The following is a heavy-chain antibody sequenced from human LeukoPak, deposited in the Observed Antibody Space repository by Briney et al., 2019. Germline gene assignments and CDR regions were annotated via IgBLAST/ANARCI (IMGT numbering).Heavy chain of an antibody. Sequence: HPGGSLRLSCSTSGFTFSSYAMHWVRQAPGKGLEYVSAISSNGGSTYYADSVKGRFTISRDNSKNTLYLQMSSLRAEDTAVYYCVKDTVAGTPTYYFDYWGQGTLVTVSS. CDR3: VKDTVAGTPTYYFDY. CDR1: GFTFSSYA. CDR2: ISSNGGST. D-gene: IGHD6-19*01. J-gene: IGHJ4*02. V-gene: IGHV3-64D*06.